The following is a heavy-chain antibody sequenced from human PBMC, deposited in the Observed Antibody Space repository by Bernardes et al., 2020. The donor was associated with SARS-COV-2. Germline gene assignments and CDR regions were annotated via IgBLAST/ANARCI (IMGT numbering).Heavy chain of an antibody. V-gene: IGHV4-39*01. CDR1: GGSISSDFYY. CDR3: ARQDFIAAAGTRWFDP. CDR2: IFYSGST. Sequence: ETLSLTCIVSGGSISSDFYYWAWIRQPPGKGLEWLGSIFYSGSTHYNPSLKSRVTISVDTSKNQFSLKLSSVTAADTAVYHCARQDFIAAAGTRWFDPWGQGTLVTVSS. J-gene: IGHJ5*02. D-gene: IGHD6-13*01.